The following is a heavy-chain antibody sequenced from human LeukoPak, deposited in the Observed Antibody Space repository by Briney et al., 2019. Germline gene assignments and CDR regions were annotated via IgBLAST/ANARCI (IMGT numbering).Heavy chain of an antibody. D-gene: IGHD3-10*01. CDR3: ARQPGWFGELWAVYNRFDP. J-gene: IGHJ5*02. V-gene: IGHV4-34*01. CDR2: INHSGST. CDR1: GGSFSGYY. Sequence: SSETLSLTCAVYGGSFSGYYWSWIRQPPGKGLEWIGEINHSGSTNYNPSLKSRVTISVDTSKNQFSLKLSSVTAADTAAYYCARQPGWFGELWAVYNRFDPWGQGTLVTVSS.